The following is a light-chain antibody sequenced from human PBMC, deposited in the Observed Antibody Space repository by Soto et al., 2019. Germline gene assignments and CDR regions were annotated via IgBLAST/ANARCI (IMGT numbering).Light chain of an antibody. J-gene: IGKJ1*01. Sequence: EVVLTQSPGTLSLSPGEGATLSCRASQSVSNRYFAWYQQKPGQAPRLLIYGASTRATGIPARFSGSGSGTEFTLTISSLQSEDFAVYYCQQYSIWRTFGQGTKVDIK. CDR2: GAS. V-gene: IGKV3-15*01. CDR1: QSVSNRY. CDR3: QQYSIWRT.